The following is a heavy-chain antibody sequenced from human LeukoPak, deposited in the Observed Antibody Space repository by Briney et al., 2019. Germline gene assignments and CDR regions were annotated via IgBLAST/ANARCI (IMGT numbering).Heavy chain of an antibody. D-gene: IGHD6-13*01. J-gene: IGHJ5*02. CDR2: IAYDGSNK. CDR3: ARDALSWQAAERHAVGSP. CDR1: GFTFSSYA. Sequence: GRSLRLSCAASGFTFSSYAMHWVRQAPGKGLEWVAVIAYDGSNKYYADSVKGRFTISRDNARNSLYLQMNSLRAEDTAVYYCARDALSWQAAERHAVGSPWGQGTLVTVSS. V-gene: IGHV3-30-3*01.